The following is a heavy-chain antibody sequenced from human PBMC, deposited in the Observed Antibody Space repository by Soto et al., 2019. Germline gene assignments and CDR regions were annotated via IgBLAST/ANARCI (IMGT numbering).Heavy chain of an antibody. CDR2: IKSKIDGGTT. Sequence: GSLRLSCAASGFTFTNAWMNWVRQAPGKGLEWVGRIKSKIDGGTTDYAAPVKGRFTVSRDDSKNTLYLQMNSLKTEDTAVYYCTSSSAGAFDIWGQGTMVTVSS. J-gene: IGHJ3*02. CDR1: GFTFTNAW. D-gene: IGHD6-19*01. CDR3: TSSSAGAFDI. V-gene: IGHV3-15*07.